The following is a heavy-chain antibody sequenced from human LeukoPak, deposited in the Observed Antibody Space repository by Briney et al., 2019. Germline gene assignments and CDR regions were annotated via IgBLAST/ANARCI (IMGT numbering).Heavy chain of an antibody. J-gene: IGHJ2*01. CDR1: GGSIRSGDYY. CDR3: ARDPPVYGDLAYFDL. D-gene: IGHD4-17*01. V-gene: IGHV4-30-4*01. CDR2: IYYSGST. Sequence: PSETLSLTCSVFGGSIRSGDYYWSWIRQPPGKGLEWIGYIYYSGSTYYNPSLKSRVTISVDTSKNQFSLKLSSVTAADTAVYYCARDPPVYGDLAYFDLWGRGTLVTVSS.